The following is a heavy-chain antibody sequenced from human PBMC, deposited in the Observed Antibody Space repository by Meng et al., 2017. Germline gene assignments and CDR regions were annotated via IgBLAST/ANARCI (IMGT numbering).Heavy chain of an antibody. V-gene: IGHV3-15*01. J-gene: IGHJ4*02. CDR1: GFTLSNAW. Sequence: VLLLDCGGGLGKAGCSLRLSCAASGFTLSNAWMSWVRQATGKGLEWVGRIKSKTDGGTTDYAAPVKGRFTISRDDSKNTLYLQMNSLKTEDTAVYYCTTDLSPPFDYWGQGTLVTVSS. CDR3: TTDLSPPFDY. CDR2: IKSKTDGGTT.